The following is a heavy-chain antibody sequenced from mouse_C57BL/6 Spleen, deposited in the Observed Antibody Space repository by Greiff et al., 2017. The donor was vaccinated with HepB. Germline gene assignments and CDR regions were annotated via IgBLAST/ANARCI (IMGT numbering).Heavy chain of an antibody. Sequence: EVKLVESGGGLVKPGGSLKLSCAASGFTFSSYAMSWVRQTPEKRLEWVATISDGGSYTYYPDNVKGRFTISRDNAKNNLYLQMSHLKSEDTAMYYCARDEYGSSLYWYFDVWGTGTTVTVSS. CDR2: ISDGGSYT. CDR3: ARDEYGSSLYWYFDV. V-gene: IGHV5-4*01. J-gene: IGHJ1*03. D-gene: IGHD1-1*01. CDR1: GFTFSSYA.